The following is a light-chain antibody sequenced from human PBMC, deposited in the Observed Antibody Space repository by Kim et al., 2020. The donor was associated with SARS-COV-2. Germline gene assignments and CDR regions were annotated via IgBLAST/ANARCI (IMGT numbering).Light chain of an antibody. J-gene: IGKJ4*01. CDR3: QQYNSYPLT. CDR2: KAS. V-gene: IGKV1-5*03. CDR1: QRISSW. Sequence: ASVGDRVTITCRASQRISSWLAWYQQKPGKAPKLLIYKASSLESGVPSRFSGSGSGTEFTLTISSLQPDDFGTYYCQQYNSYPLTFGGGTKVEIK.